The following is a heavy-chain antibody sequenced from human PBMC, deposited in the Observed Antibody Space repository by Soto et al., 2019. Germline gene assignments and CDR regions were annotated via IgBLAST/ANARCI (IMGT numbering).Heavy chain of an antibody. V-gene: IGHV3-23*01. CDR1: EFKFGRYS. Sequence: PVGSLILSCAASEFKFGRYSMSWVRQAPGKGLEWVSAISGSGGSTYYADSVKGRFTISRDNSKNTLSLQMNSLRAEDTAVYYCAKDNDDILTGYSNYWGQGTLVTVSS. CDR2: ISGSGGST. J-gene: IGHJ4*02. CDR3: AKDNDDILTGYSNY. D-gene: IGHD3-9*01.